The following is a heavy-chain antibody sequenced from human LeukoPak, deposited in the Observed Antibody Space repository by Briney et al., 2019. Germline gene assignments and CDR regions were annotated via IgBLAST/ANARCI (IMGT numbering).Heavy chain of an antibody. CDR1: GGSFSSGDYY. CDR3: ARAPITVRGSPFDY. V-gene: IGHV4-30-4*08. CDR2: IYYSGST. J-gene: IGHJ4*02. Sequence: SETLSLTCTVSGGSFSSGDYYWTWIRQPAGKGLEWIGYIYYSGSTYYNPSLKSRVTISVDTSKNQFSLKLSSVTAADTAVYYCARAPITVRGSPFDYWGQGTLVTVSS. D-gene: IGHD4-11*01.